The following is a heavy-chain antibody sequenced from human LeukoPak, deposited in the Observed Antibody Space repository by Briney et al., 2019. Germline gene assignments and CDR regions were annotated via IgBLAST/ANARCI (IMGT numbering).Heavy chain of an antibody. D-gene: IGHD2-15*01. V-gene: IGHV4-39*07. CDR3: ARCVGGPIVVVVAATRL. J-gene: IGHJ4*02. CDR1: GDTISSSTYY. Sequence: SETLYLTCNVSGDTISSSTYYWGWIRQPPGKGLLWIGSLYYSGSTYYNPTLNSRVNRSVDTSKNQLSLKLTSVTGADTAVYYCARCVGGPIVVVVAATRLWGQRTLVTVSS. CDR2: LYYSGST.